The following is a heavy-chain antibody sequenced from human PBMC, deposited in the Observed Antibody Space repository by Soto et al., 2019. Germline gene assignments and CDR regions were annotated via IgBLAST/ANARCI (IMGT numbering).Heavy chain of an antibody. J-gene: IGHJ4*02. CDR3: AREGFDHRTDS. Sequence: QVQLQESGPGLVKPSETLSLTCAVSGGSIDTPNWWSWYRRPPGKGLEWIGEMYPSGSSNRNPSLNSRVTISLDTSNNHFSLKLTSVTAADTAIYYCAREGFDHRTDSWGQGIPVTVSS. V-gene: IGHV4-4*02. CDR2: MYPSGSS. CDR1: GGSIDTPNW.